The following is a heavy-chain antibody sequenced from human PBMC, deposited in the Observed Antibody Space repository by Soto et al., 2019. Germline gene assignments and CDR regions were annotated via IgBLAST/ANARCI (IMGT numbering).Heavy chain of an antibody. D-gene: IGHD1-20*01. CDR3: ARTYNWTSGWFDP. Sequence: PSETLSLTCTVSGGSISSYYWSWIRQPPGKGLEWIGYIYYTGHTNYNPSLKSRVTISLDTSENQFSLKLSSVTAADTAVYFCARTYNWTSGWFDPWGQGTRVTVSS. CDR2: IYYTGHT. CDR1: GGSISSYY. V-gene: IGHV4-59*08. J-gene: IGHJ5*02.